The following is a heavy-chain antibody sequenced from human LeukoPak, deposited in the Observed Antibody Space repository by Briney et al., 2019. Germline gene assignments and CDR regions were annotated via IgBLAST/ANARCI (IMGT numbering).Heavy chain of an antibody. V-gene: IGHV3-66*01. CDR2: IYSGGDT. D-gene: IGHD6-13*01. CDR3: VRDIVPYSSNWYYFDY. Sequence: GGSLRLSCSASGITVSSNYMSWVRQAPGKGLEWVSIIYSGGDTYYADSVKGRFTISRDNSKNTLYLQMNSLRAEDTAVYYCVRDIVPYSSNWYYFDYWGQGTLVTVSS. J-gene: IGHJ4*02. CDR1: GITVSSNY.